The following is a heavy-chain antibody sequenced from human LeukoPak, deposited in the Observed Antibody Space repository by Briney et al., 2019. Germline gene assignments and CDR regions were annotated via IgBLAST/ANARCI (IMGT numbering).Heavy chain of an antibody. CDR3: AKFGSSREPGDY. V-gene: IGHV3-23*01. CDR1: GFTFSSYA. J-gene: IGHJ4*02. CDR2: ISGSGGST. D-gene: IGHD1-26*01. Sequence: GGSLRLSCAASGFTFSSYAMSWVRQAPGKGLEWVSAISGSGGSTYYADSVKGRFTIPRDNSKNTLYLQMNSLRAEDTAVYCCAKFGSSREPGDYWGQGTLVTVSS.